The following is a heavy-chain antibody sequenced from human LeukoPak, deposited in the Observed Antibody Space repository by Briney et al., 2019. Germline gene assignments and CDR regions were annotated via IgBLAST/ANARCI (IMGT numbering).Heavy chain of an antibody. D-gene: IGHD3-3*01. CDR2: IIPIFGTA. J-gene: IGHJ6*02. V-gene: IGHV1-69*13. Sequence: GASVKVSCKASGGTFSSYAISWVRQAPGQGLEWMGGIIPIFGTANNAQKFQGRVTITADESTSTAYMELSSLRSEDTAVYYCARGAPPTPQFWSGYYRLYYYGMDVWGQGTTVTVSS. CDR3: ARGAPPTPQFWSGYYRLYYYGMDV. CDR1: GGTFSSYA.